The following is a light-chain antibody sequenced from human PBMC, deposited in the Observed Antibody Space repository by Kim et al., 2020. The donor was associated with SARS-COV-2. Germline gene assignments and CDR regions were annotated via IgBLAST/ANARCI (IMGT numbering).Light chain of an antibody. Sequence: QSALTQPPSASGSPGQSVTISCTGTSSDVGGYNYVSWYQQHPGKAPKLMIYEVSKWPSGVPDRFSGSKSGNTASLTVSGLQAEDEGDYYCSSYAGSNNLVFGGGTQLTVL. J-gene: IGLJ3*02. CDR2: EVS. CDR1: SSDVGGYNY. V-gene: IGLV2-8*01. CDR3: SSYAGSNNLV.